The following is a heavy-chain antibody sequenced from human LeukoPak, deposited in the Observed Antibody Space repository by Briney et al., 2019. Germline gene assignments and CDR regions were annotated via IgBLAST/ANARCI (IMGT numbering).Heavy chain of an antibody. D-gene: IGHD2-2*01. Sequence: ASVKVSCKVSGYTLTELSMHWVRQAPGKGLEWMGGFDPEDGETIYAQKFQGRVTMTEDTSTDTAYMELSSLRSEDTAVYYCVGSGDRYQLLNGDFDYWGQGTLVTVSS. CDR1: GYTLTELS. CDR2: FDPEDGET. CDR3: VGSGDRYQLLNGDFDY. J-gene: IGHJ4*02. V-gene: IGHV1-24*01.